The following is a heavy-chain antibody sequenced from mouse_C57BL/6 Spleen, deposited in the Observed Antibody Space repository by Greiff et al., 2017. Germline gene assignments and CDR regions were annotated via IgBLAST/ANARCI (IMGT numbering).Heavy chain of an antibody. J-gene: IGHJ1*03. D-gene: IGHD1-1*01. CDR2: ISDGGSYT. V-gene: IGHV5-4*01. Sequence: EVQVVESGGGLVKPGGSLKLSCAASGFTFSSYAMSWVRQTPEKRLEWVATISDGGSYTYYPDNVKGRFTISRDNAKNNLYLQMSHLKSEDTAMYYCARDREVVATEYFDVWGTGTTVTVSS. CDR3: ARDREVVATEYFDV. CDR1: GFTFSSYA.